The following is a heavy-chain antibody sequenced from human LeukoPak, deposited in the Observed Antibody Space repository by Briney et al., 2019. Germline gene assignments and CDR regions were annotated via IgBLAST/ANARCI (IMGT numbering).Heavy chain of an antibody. CDR1: GFTFSSYS. J-gene: IGHJ2*01. CDR2: ISSSSSYI. D-gene: IGHD3-22*01. Sequence: GGSLRLSCAASGFTFSSYSMNWVRQAPGKGLEWVSSISSSSSYIYYADSVKGRFTISRDNAKNSLYLQMNSLRAEDTAVYYCARAPGNYYDSTGYWYFDLWGRGTLVTVSS. CDR3: ARAPGNYYDSTGYWYFDL. V-gene: IGHV3-21*01.